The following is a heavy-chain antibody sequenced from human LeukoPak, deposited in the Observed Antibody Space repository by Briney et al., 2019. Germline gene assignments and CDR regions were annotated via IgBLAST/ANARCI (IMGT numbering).Heavy chain of an antibody. J-gene: IGHJ4*02. CDR1: GFTFSTYV. CDR3: VRGTGY. Sequence: GGSLRLSCSVSGFTFSTYVMHWVRQAPGKGLEYVSAISSNGDNTYYADSVKGGLTISRDNSKNTLYLQMSSLRADDTAVYYCVRGTGYWGQGTLVTVSS. CDR2: ISSNGDNT. V-gene: IGHV3-64D*06.